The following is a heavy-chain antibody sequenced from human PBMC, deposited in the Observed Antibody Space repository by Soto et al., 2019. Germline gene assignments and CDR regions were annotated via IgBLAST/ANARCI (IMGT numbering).Heavy chain of an antibody. CDR1: GGSISSDNC. D-gene: IGHD3-10*01. Sequence: QVQLQESGPGLVKPSGTLSLTCAFSGGSISSDNCWTWVRHPPGKGLEWIGEMYHSGSTNYSPSLKSRVTISVDKSKNQFSLKLTSVTAADTALYYCARASAASMLRGAIINWGQGTLVTVSS. V-gene: IGHV4-4*02. J-gene: IGHJ4*02. CDR3: ARASAASMLRGAIIN. CDR2: MYHSGST.